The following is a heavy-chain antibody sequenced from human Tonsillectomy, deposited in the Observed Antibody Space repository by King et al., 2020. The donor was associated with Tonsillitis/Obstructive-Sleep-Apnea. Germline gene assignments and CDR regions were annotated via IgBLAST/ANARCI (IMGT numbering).Heavy chain of an antibody. V-gene: IGHV3-20*01. CDR3: ARVRSYDFWSGYYDI. Sequence: VQLVESGGGVVRPGGSLRLSCAASGFTFDDYGMSWVRQAPGKGLEWVSGINWNGGSTDYADSVKGRFTISRDNGKNSLYLQMSSLRAEDTALYHCARVRSYDFWSGYYDICGEGTMVTVSS. CDR2: INWNGGST. J-gene: IGHJ3*02. CDR1: GFTFDDYG. D-gene: IGHD3-3*01.